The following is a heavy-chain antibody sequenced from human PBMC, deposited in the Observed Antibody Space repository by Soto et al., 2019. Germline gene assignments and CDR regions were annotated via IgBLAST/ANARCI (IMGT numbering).Heavy chain of an antibody. CDR3: ARHLTYCSAGSCYSHFPYSGMDV. Sequence: SETLSLTCTVSGGSISSSSYYWGWIRQPPGKGLEWIGSIFYSGSTYYNPSLKSRVTISVDTSKNQFSLKLSSVTAADTAVYYCARHLTYCSAGSCYSHFPYSGMDVWGQGTTVTVSS. V-gene: IGHV4-39*01. CDR2: IFYSGST. J-gene: IGHJ6*02. CDR1: GGSISSSSYY. D-gene: IGHD2-15*01.